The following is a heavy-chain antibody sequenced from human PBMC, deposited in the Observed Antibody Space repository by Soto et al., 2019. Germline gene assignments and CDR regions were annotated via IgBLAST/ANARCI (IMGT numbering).Heavy chain of an antibody. CDR3: ARPLGYCISTSCYGDGDWFDP. Sequence: SETLSLTCAVYGGSFSDYYWRWIRQPPGEGLEWIGEINHSGSTNYNPSLKSRVTISVDTSKNQFSLKLSSVTAADTAVYYCARPLGYCISTSCYGDGDWFDPWGQGTLVTVSS. V-gene: IGHV4-34*01. CDR2: INHSGST. D-gene: IGHD2-2*01. J-gene: IGHJ5*02. CDR1: GGSFSDYY.